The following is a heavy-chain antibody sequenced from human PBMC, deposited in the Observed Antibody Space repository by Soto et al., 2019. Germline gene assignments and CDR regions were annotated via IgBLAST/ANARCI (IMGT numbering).Heavy chain of an antibody. V-gene: IGHV3-30*18. Sequence: GGSLRLSCAASGFTFSSYGMHWVRQAPGKGLEWVAVISYDGSNKYYADSVKGRFTISRDNSKNTLYLQMNSLRAEDTAVYYCEKLYSSSWYWDYWGQGTLVTVSS. CDR1: GFTFSSYG. D-gene: IGHD6-13*01. J-gene: IGHJ4*02. CDR3: EKLYSSSWYWDY. CDR2: ISYDGSNK.